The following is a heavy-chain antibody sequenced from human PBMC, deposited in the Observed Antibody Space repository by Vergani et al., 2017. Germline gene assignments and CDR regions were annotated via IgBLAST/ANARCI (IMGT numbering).Heavy chain of an antibody. D-gene: IGHD4-17*01. J-gene: IGHJ6*03. Sequence: QVQLQESGPGLVKPSETLSLTCTVSGGSLSSYYWSWIRQPAGKGLEWIGRIYTSVSTNYNPSLKSRVTMSVDTSKYQFSLKKSSVAAADTAVYYCAGDYGDGDYPPYYYGYMDVWGKGTTVTVSS. CDR2: IYTSVST. CDR1: GGSLSSYY. V-gene: IGHV4-4*07. CDR3: AGDYGDGDYPPYYYGYMDV.